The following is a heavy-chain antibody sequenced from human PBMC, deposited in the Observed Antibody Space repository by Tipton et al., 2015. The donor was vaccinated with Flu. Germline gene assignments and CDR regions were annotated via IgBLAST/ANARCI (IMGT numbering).Heavy chain of an antibody. CDR2: INPNSGGT. J-gene: IGHJ5*02. V-gene: IGHV1-2*02. CDR1: GYTLTGYY. Sequence: QLVQSGAEMKKPGASVKVSCKASGYTLTGYYMHWVRQAPGQGLEWMGWINPNSGGTNSAQTFQGRVTMTRDTSINTAYMEMTSLTSDDTAVYYCATVKPTGYLGTAAGWFDTWGQGTLVSASS. CDR3: ATVKPTGYLGTAAGWFDT. D-gene: IGHD6-13*01.